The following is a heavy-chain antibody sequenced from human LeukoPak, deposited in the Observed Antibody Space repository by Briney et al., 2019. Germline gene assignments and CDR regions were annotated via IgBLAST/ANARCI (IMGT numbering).Heavy chain of an antibody. CDR3: AKGRNVYNFGGGDF. Sequence: PGRSLRLSCAASGLTFSSYGMHWVRQAPGKGLEWVAVISYDGSNKNYADSVKGRFTISRDNSKNTLYLQMNSLRAEDTAVYYCAKGRNVYNFGGGDFWGQGTLVTVSS. V-gene: IGHV3-30*18. D-gene: IGHD5-24*01. CDR2: ISYDGSNK. CDR1: GLTFSSYG. J-gene: IGHJ4*02.